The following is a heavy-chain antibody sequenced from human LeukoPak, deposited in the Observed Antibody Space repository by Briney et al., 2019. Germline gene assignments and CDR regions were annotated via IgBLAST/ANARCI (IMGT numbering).Heavy chain of an antibody. CDR1: GGSISSSSW. Sequence: PSETLSLTCAVSGGSISSSSWWSWVRQPPGKGLEWIGEIYHSGSTNYNPSLKSRVTISVDKSKNQFSLKLSSVTAADTAVYYCARSIAAAVIEGYFQHWGQGTLVTVSS. J-gene: IGHJ1*01. CDR2: IYHSGST. CDR3: ARSIAAAVIEGYFQH. D-gene: IGHD6-13*01. V-gene: IGHV4-4*02.